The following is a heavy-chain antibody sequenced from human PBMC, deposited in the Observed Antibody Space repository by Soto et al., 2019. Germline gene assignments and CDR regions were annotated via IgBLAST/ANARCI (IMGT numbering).Heavy chain of an antibody. CDR3: ASHRGNTYGPYDY. D-gene: IGHD5-18*01. J-gene: IGHJ4*02. CDR1: GGSISSGNW. V-gene: IGHV4-4*02. CDR2: IYHSGST. Sequence: VQLQESGPGLVKPSGTLSLTCAVSGGSISSGNWWSWVRQSPGKGLEWIGEIYHSGSTNHNPSLKSRVXXSXDMXRNQFSLKLSSVTAADTAMYYCASHRGNTYGPYDYWGQGTLVTVSS.